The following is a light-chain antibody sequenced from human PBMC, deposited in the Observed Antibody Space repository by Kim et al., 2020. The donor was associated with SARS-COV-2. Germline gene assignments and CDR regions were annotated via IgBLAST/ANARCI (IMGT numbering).Light chain of an antibody. CDR2: GNS. CDR3: QSYDSSLSGYV. J-gene: IGLJ1*01. CDR1: SSNIGAGYD. V-gene: IGLV1-40*01. Sequence: VTSCCTGSSSNIGAGYDVHWYQQLPGTAPKLLIYGNSNRPSGVPDRFSGSKSGTSASLAITGLQAEDEADYYCQSYDSSLSGYVFGTGTKVTVL.